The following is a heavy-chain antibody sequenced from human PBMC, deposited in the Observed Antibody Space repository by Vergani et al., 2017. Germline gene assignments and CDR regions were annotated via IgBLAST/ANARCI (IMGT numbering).Heavy chain of an antibody. CDR2: TNPNSGGT. CDR3: ASSNWNHVRPIYAFDI. CDR1: GYTFTGYY. Sequence: QVQLVQSGAEVKKPGASVKVSCKASGYTFTGYYMHWVRQAPGQGLEWMGWTNPNSGGTNYAQKFQGRVTMTRDTSISTAYMELSRLRSDDTAVYYCASSNWNHVRPIYAFDIWGQGTMVTVSS. V-gene: IGHV1-2*02. D-gene: IGHD1-14*01. J-gene: IGHJ3*02.